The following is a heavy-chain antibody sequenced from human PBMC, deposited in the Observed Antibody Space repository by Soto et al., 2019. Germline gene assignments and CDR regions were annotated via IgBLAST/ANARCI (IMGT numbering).Heavy chain of an antibody. CDR1: GYTFTSYA. J-gene: IGHJ6*02. D-gene: IGHD1-7*01. V-gene: IGHV1-3*01. CDR2: INAGNGNT. CDR3: ASPLLRRGNRNYRVNGMDV. Sequence: ASVKVSCKASGYTFTSYAMHWVRQAPGQRLEWMGWINAGNGNTKYSQKFQGRVTITRDTSASTAYMELSSLRSEDTAVYYCASPLLRRGNRNYRVNGMDVWGQGTTVTVSS.